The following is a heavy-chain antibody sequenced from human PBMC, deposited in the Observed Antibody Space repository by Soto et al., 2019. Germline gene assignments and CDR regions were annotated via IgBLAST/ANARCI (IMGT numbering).Heavy chain of an antibody. CDR2: ISSSSSTI. V-gene: IGHV3-48*02. CDR3: ARDPLRGTFGGVIVIPTLYFDY. CDR1: GFTFSSYS. J-gene: IGHJ4*02. Sequence: EVQLVESGGGLVEPGGSLRLSCAASGFTFSSYSMNWVRQAPGKGLEWVSYISSSSSTIYYADSVKGRFTISRDNAKNSLYLQMNSLRDEDTAVYYCARDPLRGTFGGVIVIPTLYFDYWGQGTLVTVSS. D-gene: IGHD3-16*02.